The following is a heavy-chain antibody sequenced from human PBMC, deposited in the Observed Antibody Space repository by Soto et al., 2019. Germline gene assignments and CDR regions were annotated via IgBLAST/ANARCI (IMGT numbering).Heavy chain of an antibody. CDR2: ISYDGKDK. CDR3: AKDDWRVTTVTTATFDD. V-gene: IGHV3-30*18. D-gene: IGHD4-17*01. CDR1: GFTFSTYG. Sequence: QVQLVESGGGVVQPGRSLRLSCAASGFTFSTYGMHWVRQAPGKGLEWVATISYDGKDKYYAESVKGRFTISRDQSRNKLYLQMNSLRAEDTAVYYCAKDDWRVTTVTTATFDDWGQGTLVTVSS. J-gene: IGHJ4*02.